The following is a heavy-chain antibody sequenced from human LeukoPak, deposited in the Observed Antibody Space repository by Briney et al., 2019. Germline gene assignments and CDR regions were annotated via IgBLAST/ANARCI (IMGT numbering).Heavy chain of an antibody. CDR2: IYYSGST. D-gene: IGHD3-3*01. CDR1: GGSISSYY. CDR3: ARERYDFWSGYSYKWFDP. Sequence: SETLSLTCTVSGGSISSYYWSWIRQPPGKGLEWIGYIYYSGSTNYNPPLKSRVTISVDTSKNQLSLKLSSVTAADTAVYYCARERYDFWSGYSYKWFDPWGQGTRVIVSS. J-gene: IGHJ5*02. V-gene: IGHV4-59*01.